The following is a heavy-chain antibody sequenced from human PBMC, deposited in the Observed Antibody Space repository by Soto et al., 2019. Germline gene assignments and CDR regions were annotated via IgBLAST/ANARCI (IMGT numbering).Heavy chain of an antibody. CDR3: ARDRGYDAHDYYYNAMDG. J-gene: IGHJ6*02. D-gene: IGHD3-10*01. CDR1: GFTFRTYT. V-gene: IGHV3-21*01. CDR2: IRGLSPYT. Sequence: PGGSLRLSCISSGFTFRTYTMNWVRQAPGKGLEWVSGIRGLSPYTFYAESVKGRFTISRDNAKNSLYLQMDSLRAEDTAVYYCARDRGYDAHDYYYNAMDGWGQGTTVTVSS.